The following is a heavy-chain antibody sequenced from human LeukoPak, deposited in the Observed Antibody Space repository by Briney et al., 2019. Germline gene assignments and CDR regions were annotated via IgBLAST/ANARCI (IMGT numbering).Heavy chain of an antibody. CDR3: ARGIYGSVTYYFDY. D-gene: IGHD4-11*01. CDR1: GFTFSNYG. CDR2: IWSDGSKE. J-gene: IGHJ4*02. Sequence: WGSLRLSCAASGFTFSNYGMHWVRQAPGKGLEWVTIIWSDGSKEYYADSVKGRFTISRDNSNDMLYLQMNSLRAEDTAVYYCARGIYGSVTYYFDYWGQGNLVPVSS. V-gene: IGHV3-33*01.